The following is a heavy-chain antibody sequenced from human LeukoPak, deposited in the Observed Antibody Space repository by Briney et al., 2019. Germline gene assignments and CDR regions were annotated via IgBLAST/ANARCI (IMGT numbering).Heavy chain of an antibody. Sequence: ASVKVSCKASGYTFTSYYMHWVRQAPGQGLEWMGIINPSGGSTSYAQKFQGRVTMTTDTSTSTAYMELRSLRSDDTAVYYCARDLGSSWQLHYYYYMDVWGKGTTVTVSS. CDR2: INPSGGST. V-gene: IGHV1-46*01. CDR1: GYTFTSYY. CDR3: ARDLGSSWQLHYYYYMDV. J-gene: IGHJ6*03. D-gene: IGHD6-13*01.